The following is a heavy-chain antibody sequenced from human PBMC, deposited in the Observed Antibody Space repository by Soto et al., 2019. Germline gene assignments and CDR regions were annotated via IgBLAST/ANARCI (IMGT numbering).Heavy chain of an antibody. V-gene: IGHV4-4*02. D-gene: IGHD3-10*01. J-gene: IGHJ4*02. CDR3: ARLVYDTRLNYMYFDF. CDR1: GVSISSGNW. Sequence: SETLSLTCAVSGVSISSGNWWTWVRQSPQRGLEYIGEIFHDGTANYYPSFERRVAISVDTSKNQFSLKLTSVTAADTAIYFCARLVYDTRLNYMYFDFWGQRPLVPVSS. CDR2: IFHDGTA.